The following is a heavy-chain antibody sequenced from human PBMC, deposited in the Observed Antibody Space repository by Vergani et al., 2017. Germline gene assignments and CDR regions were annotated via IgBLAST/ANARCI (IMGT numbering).Heavy chain of an antibody. D-gene: IGHD6-13*01. CDR2: INHSGST. Sequence: QVQLQQWDAGLLKPSETLSLTCAVYGGSFSGYYWSWIRQPPGKGLEWSGEINHSGSTNYNPSLKSRVTISVDTSKNQFSLKLSSVTAADTAVYYCARWTSTRYSSRWYDGYYYYGMDVWGQGTTVTGSS. CDR1: GGSFSGYY. CDR3: ARWTSTRYSSRWYDGYYYYGMDV. V-gene: IGHV4-34*01. J-gene: IGHJ6*02.